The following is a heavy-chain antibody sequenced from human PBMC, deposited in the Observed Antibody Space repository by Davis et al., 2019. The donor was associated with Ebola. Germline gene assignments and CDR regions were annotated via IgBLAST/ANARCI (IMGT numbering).Heavy chain of an antibody. Sequence: GESLKISCKGSGYSFTSYWIGWVRQMPGKGLEWMGIIYPGDSDTRYSPSFQGQVTISADKSISTAYLQWSSLKASDTAMYYCARRRSIVAAGNWFDPWGQGTLVTVSS. J-gene: IGHJ5*02. CDR3: ARRRSIVAAGNWFDP. CDR1: GYSFTSYW. D-gene: IGHD6-13*01. CDR2: IYPGDSDT. V-gene: IGHV5-51*01.